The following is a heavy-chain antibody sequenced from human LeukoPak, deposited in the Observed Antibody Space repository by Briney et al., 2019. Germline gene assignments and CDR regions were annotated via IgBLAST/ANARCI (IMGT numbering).Heavy chain of an antibody. V-gene: IGHV3-48*03. CDR1: GFTFSSYE. J-gene: IGHJ6*03. Sequence: GESLRLSCAASGFTFSSYEMNWVRQAPGKGLEWVSYISSSGSTIYYADSVKGRFTISRDNAKNSLYLQMNSLRAEDTAVYYCARAGSRGADYYYYYYMDVWGKGTTVTVSS. CDR3: ARAGSRGADYYYYYYMDV. CDR2: ISSSGSTI. D-gene: IGHD2-15*01.